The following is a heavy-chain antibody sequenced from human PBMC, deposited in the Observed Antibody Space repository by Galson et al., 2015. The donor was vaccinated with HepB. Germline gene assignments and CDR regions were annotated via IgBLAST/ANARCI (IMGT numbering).Heavy chain of an antibody. Sequence: SLRLSCAASGFTFTSYAMSWVRQAPGKGLEWVSSISSSSSYIYYADSVKGRFTISRDNAKNSLYLQMNSLRAEDTAVYYCARGADYGDYVDAFDIWGQGTMVTVSS. J-gene: IGHJ3*02. CDR3: ARGADYGDYVDAFDI. CDR1: GFTFTSYA. CDR2: ISSSSSYI. V-gene: IGHV3-21*01. D-gene: IGHD4-17*01.